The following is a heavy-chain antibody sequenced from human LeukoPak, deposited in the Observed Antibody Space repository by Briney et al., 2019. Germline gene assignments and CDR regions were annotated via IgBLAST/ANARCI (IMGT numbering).Heavy chain of an antibody. CDR1: GFTFGDFG. CDR2: IRSKAYGGTT. Sequence: GSLRLSCTAPGFTFGDFGLSWVRQAPGKGLEWVGFIRSKAYGGTTEYPASVKGRFTISRDDSKSIAYLQMNSLKTEDTAVYYCTVFGVVTLDYWGQGTLVTVSS. D-gene: IGHD3-3*01. V-gene: IGHV3-49*04. CDR3: TVFGVVTLDY. J-gene: IGHJ4*02.